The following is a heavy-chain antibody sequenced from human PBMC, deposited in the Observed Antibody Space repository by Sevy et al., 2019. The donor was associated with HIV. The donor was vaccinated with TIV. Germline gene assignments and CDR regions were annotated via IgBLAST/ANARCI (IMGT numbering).Heavy chain of an antibody. CDR3: ARSTNSAALDY. D-gene: IGHD2-2*01. J-gene: IGHJ4*02. Sequence: GGSLRLSCAVSGFTFSSYWMSWVRQAPGKGLEWVANIKQDGGAQYYVDSVKGRFATSRDNAKNSLFFQMNILRVEDTAVYYCARSTNSAALDYWGQGTPVTVSS. V-gene: IGHV3-7*01. CDR1: GFTFSSYW. CDR2: IKQDGGAQ.